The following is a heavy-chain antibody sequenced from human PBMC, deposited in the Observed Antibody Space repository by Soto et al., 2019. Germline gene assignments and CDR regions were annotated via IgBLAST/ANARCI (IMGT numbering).Heavy chain of an antibody. Sequence: QITLKESGPTLVKPTQTLTLTCTLSGFSLSTSGVGVGWIRQPPGKALEWLALIYWDDDKRYSPFLKSRLTIXHDXSKNQVVLTLTNMDPVDTATYYCALKGDGYRGFKYWGQGTLVTVSS. V-gene: IGHV2-5*02. CDR1: GFSLSTSGVG. D-gene: IGHD5-12*01. CDR2: IYWDDDK. CDR3: ALKGDGYRGFKY. J-gene: IGHJ4*02.